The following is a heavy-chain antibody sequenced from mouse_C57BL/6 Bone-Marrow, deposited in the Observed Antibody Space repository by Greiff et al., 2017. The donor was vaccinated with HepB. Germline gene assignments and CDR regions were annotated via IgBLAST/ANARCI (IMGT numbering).Heavy chain of an antibody. CDR2: IDPSDSYT. CDR3: ARRHGYRFAY. CDR1: GYTFTSYW. J-gene: IGHJ3*01. D-gene: IGHD2-2*01. Sequence: VQLQQPGAELVKPGASVKLSCKASGYTFTSYWMQWVKQRPGQGLEWIGEIDPSDSYTNYNQKFKGKATLTVDTSSSPAYMQLSSLTSEDSAVYYWARRHGYRFAYWGQGTLVTVSA. V-gene: IGHV1-50*01.